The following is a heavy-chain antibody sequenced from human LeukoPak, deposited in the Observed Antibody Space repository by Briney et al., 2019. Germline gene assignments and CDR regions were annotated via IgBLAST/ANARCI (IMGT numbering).Heavy chain of an antibody. CDR1: GGSISSSGYY. D-gene: IGHD5-12*01. CDR2: IYYSGST. CDR3: ARDLQGYSGHENYFDY. Sequence: SETLSLTCTVSGGSISSSGYYWGWIRQPPGKGLEWIGSIYYSGSTYYNPSLKSRVTISVDTSKNQFSLKLSSVTAADTAVYYCARDLQGYSGHENYFDYWGQGTLVTVSS. J-gene: IGHJ4*02. V-gene: IGHV4-39*07.